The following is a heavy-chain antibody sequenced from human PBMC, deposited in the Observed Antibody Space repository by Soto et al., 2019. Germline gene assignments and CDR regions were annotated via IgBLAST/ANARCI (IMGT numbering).Heavy chain of an antibody. J-gene: IGHJ6*02. CDR1: GFTFSSYA. D-gene: IGHD5-12*01. Sequence: EVQLLESGGGLVQPGGSLRLSCAASGFTFSSYAMSWVRQAPGKGLEWVSAISGSGGSTYYADSVKGRFTISRDNSKNTLYLQMNSQRAEDTAVYYCAKYGDGYKNYYGMDVWGQGTTVTVSS. CDR3: AKYGDGYKNYYGMDV. CDR2: ISGSGGST. V-gene: IGHV3-23*01.